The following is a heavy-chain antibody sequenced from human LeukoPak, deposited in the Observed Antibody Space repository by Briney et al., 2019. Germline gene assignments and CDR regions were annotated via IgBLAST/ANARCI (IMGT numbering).Heavy chain of an antibody. CDR2: TYYRSKWYN. CDR3: ARDTGAAVSTFDI. J-gene: IGHJ3*02. V-gene: IGHV6-1*01. CDR1: GDSVSSNSAA. Sequence: SQTLSLTCAISGDSVSSNSAAWNWLRQSPSRGLEWLGRTYYRSKWYNDYAVSVESRITVNPDTSKNQFSLQLNSVTPEDTAVYYCARDTGAAVSTFDIWGQGTMVTVSS. D-gene: IGHD2-15*01.